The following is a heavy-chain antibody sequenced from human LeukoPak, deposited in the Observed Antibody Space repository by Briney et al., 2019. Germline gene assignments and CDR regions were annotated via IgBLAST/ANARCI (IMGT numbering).Heavy chain of an antibody. CDR2: INPSGGST. Sequence: GASVKVSCKASGYTFSSYHIHWVRQAPGQGLKWMGIINPSGGSTSYAQKFQGRVTMTRDTSTSTVHVELSSLRSEDTAVYYCARDGQEYDTGFDYWGQGTLVTVSS. J-gene: IGHJ4*02. D-gene: IGHD1-1*01. V-gene: IGHV1-46*01. CDR1: GYTFSSYH. CDR3: ARDGQEYDTGFDY.